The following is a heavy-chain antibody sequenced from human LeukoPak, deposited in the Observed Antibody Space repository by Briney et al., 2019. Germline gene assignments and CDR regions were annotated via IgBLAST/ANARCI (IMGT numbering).Heavy chain of an antibody. V-gene: IGHV1-58*01. CDR1: GFTFTSSA. Sequence: GTSVKVSCKASGFTFTSSAVQWVRQARGQRLEWIGWIVVGSGNTNYAQKFQGRVTITADESTSTAYMELSSLRSEDTAVYYCARGEADYDFWSGYYNYMDVWGKGTTVTVSS. D-gene: IGHD3-3*01. CDR3: ARGEADYDFWSGYYNYMDV. J-gene: IGHJ6*03. CDR2: IVVGSGNT.